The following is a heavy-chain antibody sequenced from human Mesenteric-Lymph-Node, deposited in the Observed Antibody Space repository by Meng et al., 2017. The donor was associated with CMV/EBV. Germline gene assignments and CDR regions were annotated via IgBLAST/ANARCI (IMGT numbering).Heavy chain of an antibody. J-gene: IGHJ5*02. CDR3: AKGCRVCTWNNWFDP. CDR2: MRYDANNQ. Sequence: GESLKISCAASGLTFSNYPMHWVRQAPGKGLEWVAFMRYDANNQYYADSVKGRFTISRDNSKNTLYLQMNSLRAEDTAVYYCAKGCRVCTWNNWFDPWGQGTLVTVSS. CDR1: GLTFSNYP. V-gene: IGHV3-30*02. D-gene: IGHD1-1*01.